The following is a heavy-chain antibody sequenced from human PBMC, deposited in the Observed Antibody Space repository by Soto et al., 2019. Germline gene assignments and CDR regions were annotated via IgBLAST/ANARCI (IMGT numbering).Heavy chain of an antibody. D-gene: IGHD3-9*01. CDR2: IRSKANSYAT. V-gene: IGHV3-73*02. Sequence: EVQLVESGGGLVQPGGSLKLSCAASGFTFSGSAMHWVRQASGKGLEWVGRIRSKANSYATAYAASVKGRFTISRDDSKHTAYLQMNSLKTEDTAVYYCTRHAERTRLRYFDWYTNWFDPWGQGTLVTVSS. CDR3: TRHAERTRLRYFDWYTNWFDP. CDR1: GFTFSGSA. J-gene: IGHJ5*02.